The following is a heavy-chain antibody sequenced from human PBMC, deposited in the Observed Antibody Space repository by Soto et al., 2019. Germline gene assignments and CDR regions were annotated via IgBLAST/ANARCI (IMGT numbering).Heavy chain of an antibody. CDR3: VRIRYQLPSSVLWLDP. V-gene: IGHV4-34*01. Sequence: SETLSLTCAVYGGFLSESYWTWIRQPPGKGLEWIGEINHVGGTNYNPSLKSRVTMSGDTSQNQFSLRLISVTAADTAMYFCVRIRYQLPSSVLWLDPWGQGTPVTVSS. CDR1: GGFLSESY. CDR2: INHVGGT. D-gene: IGHD3-16*01. J-gene: IGHJ5*02.